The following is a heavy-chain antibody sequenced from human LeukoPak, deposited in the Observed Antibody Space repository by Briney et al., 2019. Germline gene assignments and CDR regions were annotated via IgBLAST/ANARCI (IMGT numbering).Heavy chain of an antibody. CDR1: GGTFSSYA. J-gene: IGHJ4*02. CDR3: ARGSGSLLSFDY. Sequence: ASVKVSCKASGGTFSSYAISWVRQAPGQGLEWMGGIIPISGTANYAQKFQGRVTITADESTSTAYMELSSLRSEDTAVYYCARGSGSLLSFDYWGQGTLVTVSS. V-gene: IGHV1-69*13. CDR2: IIPISGTA. D-gene: IGHD2/OR15-2a*01.